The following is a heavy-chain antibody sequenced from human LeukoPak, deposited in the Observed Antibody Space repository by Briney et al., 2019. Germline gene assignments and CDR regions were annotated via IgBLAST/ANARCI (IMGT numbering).Heavy chain of an antibody. J-gene: IGHJ4*01. CDR3: ARASANYEILTGYYYFAY. Sequence: GWSLRVSCVASGFTFSSYAMHWVRQAPGKALEGIAVISYDGSKKYYANSVQGRFTISRDNSNTTLYLQMNSLRAEDTAVYYCARASANYEILTGYYYFAYWGQATLVTVYS. CDR2: ISYDGSKK. D-gene: IGHD3-9*01. V-gene: IGHV3-30*04. CDR1: GFTFSSYA.